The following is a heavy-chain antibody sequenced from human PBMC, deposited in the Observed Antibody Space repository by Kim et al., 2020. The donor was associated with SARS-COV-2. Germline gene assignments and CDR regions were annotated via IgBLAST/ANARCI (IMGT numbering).Heavy chain of an antibody. Sequence: NDGRTTAYADSVKGRFTSTRDNAKNTVYLQLNSLRVDDTAVYYCVRGMPSYWGQGALVTVSS. V-gene: IGHV3-74*01. J-gene: IGHJ4*02. D-gene: IGHD2-2*01. CDR2: NDGRTT. CDR3: VRGMPSY.